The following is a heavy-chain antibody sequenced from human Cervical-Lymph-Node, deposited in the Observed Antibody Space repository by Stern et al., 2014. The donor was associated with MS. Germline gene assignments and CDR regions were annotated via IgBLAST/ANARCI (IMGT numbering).Heavy chain of an antibody. CDR3: ARVAYSGYDSRGAFDS. CDR2: VYYSGST. J-gene: IGHJ4*02. CDR1: GGSIGTYS. V-gene: IGHV4-59*01. D-gene: IGHD5-12*01. Sequence: QVQLQESGPGLVKPSETLSLTCTVSGGSIGTYSWSWIRQPPGKGLEWIGYVYYSGSTNYNPSFKSRVTISVDTSKNQFSLNLSSVTAADTAVYYCARVAYSGYDSRGAFDSWGQGALVTVSS.